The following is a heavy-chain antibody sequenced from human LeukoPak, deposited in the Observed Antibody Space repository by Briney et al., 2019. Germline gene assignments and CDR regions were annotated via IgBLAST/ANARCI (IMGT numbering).Heavy chain of an antibody. CDR2: IRYDGNDK. Sequence: GGSLRLSCAASGFTFSYYGMHWVRQAPGKGLEWVAFIRYDGNDKFYADSVKGRFAISRDTSRNTLYLQMNSLRPEDTAVYYCARGRRSGGITMIRGVKDRGWFDPWGQGTLVTVSS. CDR1: GFTFSYYG. V-gene: IGHV3-30*02. CDR3: ARGRRSGGITMIRGVKDRGWFDP. D-gene: IGHD3-10*01. J-gene: IGHJ5*02.